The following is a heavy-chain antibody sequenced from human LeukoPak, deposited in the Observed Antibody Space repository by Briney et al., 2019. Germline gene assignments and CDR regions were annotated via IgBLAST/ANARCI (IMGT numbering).Heavy chain of an antibody. CDR3: ARVLGITMTSKKNAFDI. CDR1: GFTFNSFS. D-gene: IGHD3-22*01. CDR2: INHSGST. V-gene: IGHV4-34*01. Sequence: PGGSLRLSCAASGFTFNSFSMNWIRQPPGKGLEWIGEINHSGSTNYNPSLKSRVTISVDTSKNQFSLKLSSVTAADTAVYYCARVLGITMTSKKNAFDIWGQGTMVTVSS. J-gene: IGHJ3*02.